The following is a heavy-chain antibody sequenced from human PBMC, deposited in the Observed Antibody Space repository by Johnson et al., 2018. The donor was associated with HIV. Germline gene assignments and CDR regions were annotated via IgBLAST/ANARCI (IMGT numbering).Heavy chain of an antibody. CDR3: AREKTTPDAFDI. J-gene: IGHJ3*02. Sequence: QVQLVESGGGVVQPGRSLRLSCAASGFTFSSYAMHWVRQAPGKGLEWVAVVSYDGSERYYADSVKGRFTISRDSSKNTLYLQMNSLRAEDTAVYYCAREKTTPDAFDIWGQGTMVTVSS. CDR1: GFTFSSYA. CDR2: VSYDGSER. D-gene: IGHD4-11*01. V-gene: IGHV3-30*04.